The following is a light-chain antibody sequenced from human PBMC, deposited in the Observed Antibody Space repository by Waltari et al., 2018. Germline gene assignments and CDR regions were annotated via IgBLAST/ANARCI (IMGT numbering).Light chain of an antibody. CDR3: AAWDDSLSGLV. J-gene: IGLJ3*02. CDR1: SSNIGSNY. V-gene: IGLV1-47*01. Sequence: QSVLTQPPSASGTPGQQVTISCTGSSSNIGSNYVYLYQQFPGTAPKLLIFKNNQRPSGVPDRFSDSKSGTSASLAINGLRSEDEADYYCAAWDDSLSGLVLGGGTKVTVL. CDR2: KNN.